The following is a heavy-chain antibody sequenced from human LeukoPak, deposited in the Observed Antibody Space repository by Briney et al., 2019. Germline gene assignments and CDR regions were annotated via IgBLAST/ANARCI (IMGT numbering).Heavy chain of an antibody. J-gene: IGHJ5*02. CDR2: ISSSGSTI. CDR3: AKGLPIPNPYYDFWRAHRDNWFDP. CDR1: GFTFSDYY. D-gene: IGHD3-3*01. Sequence: GGSLRLSCAASGFTFSDYYMSWIRQAPGKGLEWVSYISSSGSTIYYADSVKGRFTISRDNSKNTLYLQMNSLRAEDTAVYYCAKGLPIPNPYYDFWRAHRDNWFDPWGQGTLVTVSS. V-gene: IGHV3-11*01.